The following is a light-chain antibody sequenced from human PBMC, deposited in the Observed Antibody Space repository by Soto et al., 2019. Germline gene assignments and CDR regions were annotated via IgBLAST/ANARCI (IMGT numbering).Light chain of an antibody. CDR2: GAS. J-gene: IGKJ4*01. CDR3: QQYSSWPLT. Sequence: EIVMTQSPATLSVSPGERATLSCRATQSVSTKLAWYQQKPGQAPRLLIYGASTGATGIPARFSGSGSGTEFTLIIISLQSEDFAVYYCQQYSSWPLTFCGVTKVEIK. CDR1: QSVSTK. V-gene: IGKV3-15*01.